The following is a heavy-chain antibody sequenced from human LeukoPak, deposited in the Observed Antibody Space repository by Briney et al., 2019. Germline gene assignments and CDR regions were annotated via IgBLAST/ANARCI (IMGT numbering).Heavy chain of an antibody. V-gene: IGHV4-39*07. CDR2: IYYSGST. CDR1: GGSISSSSYY. D-gene: IGHD3-22*01. J-gene: IGHJ3*02. CDR3: ARILGGSGYYPGI. Sequence: PSETLSLTCTVSGGSISSSSYYWGWIRQPPGKGLEWIGSIYYSGSTYYNPSLKNRVTISVDTSRNQFSLKLSSVTAADTAVYYCARILGGSGYYPGIWGQGTMVTVSS.